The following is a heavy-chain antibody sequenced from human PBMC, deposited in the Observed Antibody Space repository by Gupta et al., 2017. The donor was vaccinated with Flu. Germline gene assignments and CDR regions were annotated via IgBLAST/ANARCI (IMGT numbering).Heavy chain of an antibody. CDR3: ARDGAGDCSGGSCYSWSDP. D-gene: IGHD2-15*01. CDR2: IKSDGSSA. J-gene: IGHJ5*02. Sequence: HWFRQAPGKGLVWVSRIKSDGSSATYSDSVKSRFTISSNNAKNTLYLQTNSLRAEDMAVYYCARDGAGDCSGGSCYSWSDPWGQGTLVTVSS. V-gene: IGHV3-74*01.